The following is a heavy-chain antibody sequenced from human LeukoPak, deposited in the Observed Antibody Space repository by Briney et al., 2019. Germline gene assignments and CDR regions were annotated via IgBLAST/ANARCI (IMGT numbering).Heavy chain of an antibody. J-gene: IGHJ3*01. V-gene: IGHV4-39*07. Sequence: SETLSLTCSVSGGSLSGSSYYWGWVRQPPGRGLEWIGSIYYNGKTYYTPSLQSRVTISVDTSKNHFSLKLSSVTAADTAVYYCARDKGRHDSPVWGQGTMVTVSS. D-gene: IGHD3-22*01. CDR3: ARDKGRHDSPV. CDR1: GGSLSGSSYY. CDR2: IYYNGKT.